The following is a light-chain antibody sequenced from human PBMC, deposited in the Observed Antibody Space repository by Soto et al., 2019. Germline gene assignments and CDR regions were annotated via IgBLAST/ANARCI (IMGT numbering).Light chain of an antibody. V-gene: IGKV3-15*01. CDR1: QSVSSK. J-gene: IGKJ4*01. CDR2: GAS. Sequence: EIVMTQSPGTLSVSPGERATLSCRTSQSVSSKLAWYQQKPGQAPRLLIYGASTRATGVPARFSGSGSGTEFTLTISSLQSEDFAVYFCQQYGRTFGGGTKV. CDR3: QQYGRT.